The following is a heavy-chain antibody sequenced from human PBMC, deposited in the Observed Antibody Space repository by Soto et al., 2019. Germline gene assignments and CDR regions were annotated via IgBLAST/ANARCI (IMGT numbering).Heavy chain of an antibody. Sequence: QVQLQESGPGLVKPSQTLSLTCTVSGGSIRRGGYYWSWIRQHPGKGLEWIGYIYYSRSTYYNPSVKSRVTISGDTSKNQFSVKLRSVTAADTAVYYCAISSGYADWFDPWGQGTLVTVSS. V-gene: IGHV4-31*03. D-gene: IGHD3-22*01. J-gene: IGHJ5*02. CDR3: AISSGYADWFDP. CDR2: IYYSRST. CDR1: GGSIRRGGYY.